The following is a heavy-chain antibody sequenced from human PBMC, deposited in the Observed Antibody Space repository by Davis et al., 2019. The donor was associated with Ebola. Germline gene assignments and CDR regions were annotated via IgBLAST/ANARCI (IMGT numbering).Heavy chain of an antibody. D-gene: IGHD6-13*01. CDR1: GFTFSSYA. Sequence: GESLKISCAASGFTFSSYAMSWVRQAPGKGLEWVSAISGSGGSTYYADSVKGRFTISRDNSKNTLYLQMNSLRAEDTAVYYCARVWGYSSNLYDYWGQGTLVTVSS. CDR3: ARVWGYSSNLYDY. J-gene: IGHJ4*02. CDR2: ISGSGGST. V-gene: IGHV3-23*01.